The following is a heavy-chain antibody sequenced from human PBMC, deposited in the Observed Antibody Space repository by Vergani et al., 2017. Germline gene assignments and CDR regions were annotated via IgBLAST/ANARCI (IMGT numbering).Heavy chain of an antibody. D-gene: IGHD5-12*01. V-gene: IGHV3-23*04. J-gene: IGHJ4*02. Sequence: VQLVESGGGLVKPGGSLRLSCAASGFTFSDSYMSWVRQAPGKGLEWVSSVSGSSATPYYADSVKGRFIISRDNSKNTLHLQMNSLRADDTAVYYCTKGSRGYTGYFFDYWGQGTLATVSS. CDR3: TKGSRGYTGYFFDY. CDR1: GFTFSDSY. CDR2: VSGSSATP.